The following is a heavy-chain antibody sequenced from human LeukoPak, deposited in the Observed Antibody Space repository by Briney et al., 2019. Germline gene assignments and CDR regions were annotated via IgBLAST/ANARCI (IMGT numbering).Heavy chain of an antibody. CDR3: ARGAYGLTTGFDP. D-gene: IGHD1-1*01. CDR1: GGSISSGGYS. V-gene: IGHV4-30-2*01. CDR2: IYHSGST. J-gene: IGHJ5*02. Sequence: SENLSLTCAVSGGSISSGGYSWSWIRQPPGKGLEWIGYIYHSGSTYYNPSLKSRVTISVDRSKNQFSLKLSSVTAADTAVYYCARGAYGLTTGFDPWGQGTLVTVSS.